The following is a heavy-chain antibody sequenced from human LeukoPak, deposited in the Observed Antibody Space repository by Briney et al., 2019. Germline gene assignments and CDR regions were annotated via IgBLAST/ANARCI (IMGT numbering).Heavy chain of an antibody. J-gene: IGHJ4*02. CDR3: ARETTIFGVVIAGGY. D-gene: IGHD3-3*01. CDR1: GGSISSGSYY. Sequence: PSETLSLTCTVSGGSISSGSYYWSWIRQPPGKGLEWIGYIYHSGSTYYNPSLKSRVTISVDRSKNQFSLKLSSVTAADTAVYYCARETTIFGVVIAGGYWGQGTLVTVSS. V-gene: IGHV4-30-2*01. CDR2: IYHSGST.